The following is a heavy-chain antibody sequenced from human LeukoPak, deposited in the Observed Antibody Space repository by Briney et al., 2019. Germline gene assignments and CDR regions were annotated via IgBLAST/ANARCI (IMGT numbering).Heavy chain of an antibody. V-gene: IGHV3-20*04. CDR1: GFKFDDNG. J-gene: IGHJ4*02. CDR3: ARDPGTGWSYYFDY. CDR2: INWSGSST. Sequence: GGSLRLSCAASGFKFDDNGLSWVRQPPGKGLEWVSGINWSGSSTDYTDSVKGRFTISRDNAKDSLYLQMDSLRAEDTAFYYCARDPGTGWSYYFDYWGQATLVTVSS. D-gene: IGHD6-19*01.